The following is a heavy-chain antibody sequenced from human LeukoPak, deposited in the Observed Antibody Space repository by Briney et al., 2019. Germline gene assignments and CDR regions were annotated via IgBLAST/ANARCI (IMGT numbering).Heavy chain of an antibody. J-gene: IGHJ4*02. V-gene: IGHV5-51*01. CDR3: ARLDPSGTKNRGVFDY. CDR1: GYSFTNYW. Sequence: GESLKISCTGSGYSFTNYWIGWVCQMPGKGLEYMGIIYPGDSDTRYSPSFQGQVTISADKSISTAYLQWSSLKASDTAMYYCARLDPSGTKNRGVFDYWGQGSLVIVSS. CDR2: IYPGDSDT. D-gene: IGHD3-10*01.